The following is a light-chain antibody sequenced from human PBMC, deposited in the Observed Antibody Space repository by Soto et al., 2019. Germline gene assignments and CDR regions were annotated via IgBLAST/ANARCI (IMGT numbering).Light chain of an antibody. J-gene: IGKJ2*01. CDR2: GAS. CDR1: QSVNSD. V-gene: IGKV3-15*01. Sequence: EIVMTQSPATLSVSPGDRATLSCTASQSVNSDLAWYQQKPGQSPRLLIYGASTRATGVPARFSGSRSETELTLTITSLQSEDFAIYYCQQYNNWPPYTFGQGTKLEIK. CDR3: QQYNNWPPYT.